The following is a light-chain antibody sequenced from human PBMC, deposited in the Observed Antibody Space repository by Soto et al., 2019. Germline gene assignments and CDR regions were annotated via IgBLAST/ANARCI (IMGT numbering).Light chain of an antibody. CDR3: QQTYSKLS. Sequence: DLQMTQSPSSLSASVGDRVTITCRASQSISSYLNWYQQKPGKAPKLLIYAASSLQGGVPSRFSGSGSGTDFTLTISSLQPEDFATYFCQQTYSKLSFGGGTKVEI. CDR2: AAS. J-gene: IGKJ4*01. CDR1: QSISSY. V-gene: IGKV1-39*01.